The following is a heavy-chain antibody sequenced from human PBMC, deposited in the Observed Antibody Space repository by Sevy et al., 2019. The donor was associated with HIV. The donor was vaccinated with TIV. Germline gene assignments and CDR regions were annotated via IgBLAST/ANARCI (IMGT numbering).Heavy chain of an antibody. V-gene: IGHV3-23*01. D-gene: IGHD3-10*01. Sequence: GGSLRLSCEASGFTFNKYAMSWVRQAPGKGLEWVSSLSGSGSSTYYADSVRVRFTISRDNSRNTLYLEVDSLRVEDTGVYYCAKDTLRGHQVGGSAMDVWGQGTTVTVSS. CDR3: AKDTLRGHQVGGSAMDV. CDR2: LSGSGSST. CDR1: GFTFNKYA. J-gene: IGHJ6*02.